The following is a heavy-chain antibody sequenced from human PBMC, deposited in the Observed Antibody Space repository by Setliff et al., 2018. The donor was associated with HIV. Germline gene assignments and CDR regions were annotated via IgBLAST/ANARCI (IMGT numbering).Heavy chain of an antibody. CDR2: ITPSVAT. Sequence: SETLSLTCAVYGGSVSGHYWCCFRQPPGKGLEWIGEITPSVATNYLPSLKSRVTMSLDTSKNQFSLKMTSVTAADTALYYCSNWNTTIDEDAWGQGTLVTVPQ. CDR3: SNWNTTIDEDA. J-gene: IGHJ5*02. V-gene: IGHV4-34*01. CDR1: GGSVSGHY. D-gene: IGHD5-18*01.